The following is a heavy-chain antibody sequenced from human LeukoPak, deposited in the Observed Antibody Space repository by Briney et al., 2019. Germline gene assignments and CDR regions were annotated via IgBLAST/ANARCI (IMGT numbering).Heavy chain of an antibody. D-gene: IGHD6-19*01. J-gene: IGHJ4*02. CDR3: AKDPGTAVAGFYY. Sequence: PGGSLRLSCAASGFSLSTHGVSWVRQPPGKGLEWVSGITGTGGSTYYADSVKGRFTVSRDTSKNTLYLQMNSLRAEDTAIYYCAKDPGTAVAGFYYWGQGTLGTVSS. CDR1: GFSLSTHG. CDR2: ITGTGGST. V-gene: IGHV3-23*01.